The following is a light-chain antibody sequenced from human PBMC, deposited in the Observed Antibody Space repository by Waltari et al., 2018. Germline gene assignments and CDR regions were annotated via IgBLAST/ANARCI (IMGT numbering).Light chain of an antibody. Sequence: EIVMTQTTLSLSVIPGQPASISCKSRQGLLQTDEKTYFSWILQRPGQPPQLLIYEVSNRYSGVPDRFSGSGSATDFTLMISRVQAEDVGVYYCMQYDQLPLTFGRGTKVEIK. CDR1: QGLLQTDEKTY. CDR3: MQYDQLPLT. J-gene: IGKJ3*01. V-gene: IGKV2D-29*01. CDR2: EVS.